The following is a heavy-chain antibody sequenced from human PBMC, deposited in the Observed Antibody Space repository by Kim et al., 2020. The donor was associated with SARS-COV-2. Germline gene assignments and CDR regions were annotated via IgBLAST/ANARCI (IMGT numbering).Heavy chain of an antibody. D-gene: IGHD3-10*01. CDR2: INAGNGNT. CDR3: WREFTMVRGVISYYFAY. Sequence: ASVKVSCKASGYTFTSYAMHWVRQAPGQRLEWMGWINAGNGNTKYSQKFQGRVTITRDTSASTAYMELSSLRSEDTAVYYCWREFTMVRGVISYYFAYWGQGTLGTVSS. V-gene: IGHV1-3*01. CDR1: GYTFTSYA. J-gene: IGHJ4*02.